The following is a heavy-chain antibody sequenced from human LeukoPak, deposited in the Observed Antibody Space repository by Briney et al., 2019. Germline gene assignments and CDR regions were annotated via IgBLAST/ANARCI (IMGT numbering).Heavy chain of an antibody. V-gene: IGHV4-4*02. Sequence: SETLSLTCAVSGGSISSSNWWSWVRQPPGKGLEWIGEIYHSGSTNYNPSLKSRVTISVDKSKNQFSLKLSSVTAADTAVYYCARGHDYGDYAKYFQHWGQGTLVTVSS. J-gene: IGHJ1*01. CDR3: ARGHDYGDYAKYFQH. D-gene: IGHD4-17*01. CDR2: IYHSGST. CDR1: GGSISSSNW.